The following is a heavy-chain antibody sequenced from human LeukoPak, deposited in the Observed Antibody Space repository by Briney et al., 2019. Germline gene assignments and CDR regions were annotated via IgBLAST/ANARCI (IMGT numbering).Heavy chain of an antibody. Sequence: GASVKVSCKASGYMFIDYYLHWVRQAPGQGLEWMGRINPNSGDTDYAQNFRGRVTMTRDPSLSTAYMALSSLRADDTAVYFCARDKWLRDYWGQGTLVTVSS. CDR1: GYMFIDYY. J-gene: IGHJ4*02. CDR2: INPNSGDT. V-gene: IGHV1-2*06. D-gene: IGHD5-12*01. CDR3: ARDKWLRDY.